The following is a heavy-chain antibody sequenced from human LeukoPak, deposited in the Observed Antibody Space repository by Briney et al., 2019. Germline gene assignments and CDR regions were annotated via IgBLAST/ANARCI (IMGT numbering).Heavy chain of an antibody. Sequence: PGGSLRLSCAASGFTFSSYSMNWVRQAPGKGVEWVSSISSSSSYIYYADSVKGRFTISRDNAKNSLYLQMNSLRAEDTAVYYCARAPYDILTGYREDDAFDIWGQGTMVTVSS. V-gene: IGHV3-21*01. CDR3: ARAPYDILTGYREDDAFDI. D-gene: IGHD3-9*01. CDR2: ISSSSSYI. CDR1: GFTFSSYS. J-gene: IGHJ3*02.